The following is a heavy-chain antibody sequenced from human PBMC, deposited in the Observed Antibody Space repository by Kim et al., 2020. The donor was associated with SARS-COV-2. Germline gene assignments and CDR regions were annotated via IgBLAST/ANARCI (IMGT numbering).Heavy chain of an antibody. D-gene: IGHD3-3*01. CDR2: INPSGGST. Sequence: ASVKVSCKASGYTFTSYYMHWVRQAPGQGLEWMGIINPSGGSTSYAQKFQGRVTMTRDTSTSTVYMELSSLRSEDTAVYYCARLDRYDFWSGSVPFDYYYYGMDVWGQGTTVTVSS. J-gene: IGHJ6*02. CDR3: ARLDRYDFWSGSVPFDYYYYGMDV. V-gene: IGHV1-46*01. CDR1: GYTFTSYY.